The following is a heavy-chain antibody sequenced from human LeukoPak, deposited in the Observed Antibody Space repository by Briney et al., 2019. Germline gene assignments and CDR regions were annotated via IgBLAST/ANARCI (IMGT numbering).Heavy chain of an antibody. D-gene: IGHD3-16*01. Sequence: EASVKVSCKASGGTFSSYAISWVRQAPGQGLEWMGRIIPILGIANYAQKFQGRVTITADKSTSTAYMELSRLRSEDTAVYYCARGRDPSGVFLDYWGQGTLVTVSS. J-gene: IGHJ4*02. V-gene: IGHV1-69*04. CDR3: ARGRDPSGVFLDY. CDR2: IIPILGIA. CDR1: GGTFSSYA.